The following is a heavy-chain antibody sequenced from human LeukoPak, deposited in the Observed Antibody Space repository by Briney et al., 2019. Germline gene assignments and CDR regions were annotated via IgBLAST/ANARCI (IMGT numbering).Heavy chain of an antibody. CDR2: ISSSGSTI. V-gene: IGHV3-48*03. CDR1: GFTFSSYE. J-gene: IGHJ4*02. D-gene: IGHD3-10*01. Sequence: GGSLRLSCAASGFTFSSYEMNWVRQAPGKGLEWVSYISSSGSTIYYADSVKGRFTISRDNAKNSLYLQMNSLRAEDTAVYYCASYGSGSLSLTYWGQGTLVTVSS. CDR3: ASYGSGSLSLTY.